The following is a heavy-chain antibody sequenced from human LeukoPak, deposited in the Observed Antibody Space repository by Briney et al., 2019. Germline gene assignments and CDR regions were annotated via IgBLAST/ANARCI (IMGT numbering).Heavy chain of an antibody. CDR2: INWNGGST. D-gene: IGHD3-3*02. CDR3: ARHLWSGRISGNWFDP. Sequence: GGSLRLSCAASGFTFDDYGMSWVRQAPGKGLEWVSGINWNGGSTGYADSVKGRFTISRDNAKNSLYLQMNSLRAEDTALYYCARHLWSGRISGNWFDPWGQGTLVTVSS. CDR1: GFTFDDYG. V-gene: IGHV3-20*04. J-gene: IGHJ5*02.